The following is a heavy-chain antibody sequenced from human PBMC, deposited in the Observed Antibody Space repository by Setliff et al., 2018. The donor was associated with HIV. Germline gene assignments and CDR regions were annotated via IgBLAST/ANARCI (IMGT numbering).Heavy chain of an antibody. CDR3: ARGAWYSSGWYSSRYMDV. Sequence: GASVKVSCKASGYTFTSNDTNWVRQATGQGLEWMGWMNPNSGNTGHAQKFQGRVTMTRDTSISTAYMELSSLRSDDTAVYYCARGAWYSSGWYSSRYMDVWGKGTTVTVSS. CDR1: GYTFTSND. J-gene: IGHJ6*03. D-gene: IGHD6-19*01. CDR2: MNPNSGNT. V-gene: IGHV1-8*01.